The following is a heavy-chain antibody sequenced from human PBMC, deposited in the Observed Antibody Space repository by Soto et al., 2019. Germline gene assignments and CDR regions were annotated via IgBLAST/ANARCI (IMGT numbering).Heavy chain of an antibody. CDR2: ISWNSGSV. Sequence: EVNLVESGGNLVQPGRSLRLSCAASGFSFDDYAIHWVRQAPGKGLEWVSGISWNSGSVGYADSVKGRFTISRDNAKSSLSLQMNSLTTEDTALYYCVKDLSNGWIGAFDIWGQGTMVTVSS. V-gene: IGHV3-9*01. J-gene: IGHJ3*02. CDR3: VKDLSNGWIGAFDI. D-gene: IGHD2-2*01. CDR1: GFSFDDYA.